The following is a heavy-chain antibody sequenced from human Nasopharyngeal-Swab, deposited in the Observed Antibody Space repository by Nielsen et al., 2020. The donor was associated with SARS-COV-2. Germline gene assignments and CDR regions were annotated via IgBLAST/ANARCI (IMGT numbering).Heavy chain of an antibody. CDR2: ISAYNGNT. J-gene: IGHJ4*02. D-gene: IGHD2-2*01. Sequence: ASAKVSCKASGYTFTSYGIIWVRHAPGQGREWMRWISAYNGNTNYAQKLQGRVTMTTDTSTSTAYMELRSLRSDDTAVYYCARDLVIVVVPAAIARYDYWGQGTLVTVSS. V-gene: IGHV1-18*01. CDR3: ARDLVIVVVPAAIARYDY. CDR1: GYTFTSYG.